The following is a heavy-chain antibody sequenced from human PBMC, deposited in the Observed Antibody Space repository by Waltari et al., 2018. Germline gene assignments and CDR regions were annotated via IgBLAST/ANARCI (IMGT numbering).Heavy chain of an antibody. D-gene: IGHD3-16*01. V-gene: IGHV5-51*01. Sequence: VQLVQSGAELKKPGESLKISCKTSGYDCLNYWIGWVRQKPGNGLEWMGIIYPDDSDIRYSPSFEGQVTFSVDKSSNTAFLQWRNLKASDTAMYFCARPKSWGRVGPHDAFEIWGQGTVVTVSS. CDR2: IYPDDSDI. J-gene: IGHJ3*02. CDR3: ARPKSWGRVGPHDAFEI. CDR1: GYDCLNYW.